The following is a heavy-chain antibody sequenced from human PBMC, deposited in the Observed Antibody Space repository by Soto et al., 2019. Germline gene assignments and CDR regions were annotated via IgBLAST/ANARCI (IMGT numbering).Heavy chain of an antibody. CDR1: GLTFSSYA. CDR2: ISGSGGST. D-gene: IGHD2-15*01. V-gene: IGHV3-23*01. Sequence: PGASLRLSCAASGLTFSSYAMSWVRQAPGKGLEWVSAISGSGGSTYYADSVKGRFTISRDNSKNTLYLQMNSLRAEDTAVYYCAKPPGYCSGGSCYWLYNYWGQGT. J-gene: IGHJ4*02. CDR3: AKPPGYCSGGSCYWLYNY.